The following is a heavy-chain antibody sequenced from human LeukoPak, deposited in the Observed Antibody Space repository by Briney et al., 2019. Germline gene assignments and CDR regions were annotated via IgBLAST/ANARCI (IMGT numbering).Heavy chain of an antibody. D-gene: IGHD3-9*01. CDR3: ARGASYVILTGYSYFDY. J-gene: IGHJ4*02. Sequence: GASVKVSCKASGYTCTSYGISWVRQAPGQGLEWMGWISTHNGNTNYAQKFQGRVAMTTDTSTSTAYMELRSLRSDDTAVYYCARGASYVILTGYSYFDYWGQGTLVTVSS. CDR2: ISTHNGNT. V-gene: IGHV1-18*01. CDR1: GYTCTSYG.